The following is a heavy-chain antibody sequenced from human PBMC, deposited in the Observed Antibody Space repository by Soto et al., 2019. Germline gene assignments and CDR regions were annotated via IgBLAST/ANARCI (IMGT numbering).Heavy chain of an antibody. CDR3: ARGDRGGSGSMASYYYSGVDV. D-gene: IGHD3-10*01. CDR1: GFTFSSYA. V-gene: IGHV3-23*01. Sequence: DVPLLESGGDLVQPGGSLRLSCAASGFTFSSYAMSWVRQAPGKGLEWVSSVSAGGDMTYYSDSVKGRFTISRDNSNNAVFLQMNSLRAEDTALYYCARGDRGGSGSMASYYYSGVDVWGQGTTVTVSS. CDR2: VSAGGDMT. J-gene: IGHJ6*02.